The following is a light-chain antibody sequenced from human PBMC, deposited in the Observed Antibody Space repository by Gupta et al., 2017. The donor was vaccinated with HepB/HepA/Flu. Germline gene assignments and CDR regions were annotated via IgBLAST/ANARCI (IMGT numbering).Light chain of an antibody. V-gene: IGLV2-14*03. CDR1: SSDVGGYNY. CDR3: SSYTSRSTLEV. Sequence: QSALTQPASVSGSPGQSITIFCTGTSSDVGGYNYVSWYQQFPGKAPKLMIYDVTNRPSGVSSRYSGSKSGNTASLTISGLRTEDEADYYCSSYTSRSTLEVFGTGTKVTVL. CDR2: DVT. J-gene: IGLJ1*01.